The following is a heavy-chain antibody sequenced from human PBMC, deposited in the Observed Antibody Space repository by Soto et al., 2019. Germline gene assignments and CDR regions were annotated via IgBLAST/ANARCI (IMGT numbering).Heavy chain of an antibody. Sequence: SVKVSCKASGGTFSSYAISWVRQAPGQGLEWMGGIIPIFGTANYAQKFQGRVTITADESTSTAYMELNSLRDEDTAVYYCARAPHNFRFLEWLPQNWFDPWGQGTLVTVSS. V-gene: IGHV1-69*13. D-gene: IGHD3-3*01. CDR1: GGTFSSYA. CDR2: IIPIFGTA. CDR3: ARAPHNFRFLEWLPQNWFDP. J-gene: IGHJ5*02.